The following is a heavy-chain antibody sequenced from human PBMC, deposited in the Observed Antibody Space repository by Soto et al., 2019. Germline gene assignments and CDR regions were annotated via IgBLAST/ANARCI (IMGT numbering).Heavy chain of an antibody. CDR2: IIPILGIA. CDR3: ARAPFDYGGNFDLVDY. Sequence: AASVKVSCKASGGTFSSYTISWVRQAPGQGLEWMGRIIPILGIANYAQKFQGRVTITADKSTSTAYMELSSLRSEDTAVYYCARAPFDYGGNFDLVDYWGQGTLVTVSS. J-gene: IGHJ4*02. CDR1: GGTFSSYT. V-gene: IGHV1-69*02. D-gene: IGHD4-17*01.